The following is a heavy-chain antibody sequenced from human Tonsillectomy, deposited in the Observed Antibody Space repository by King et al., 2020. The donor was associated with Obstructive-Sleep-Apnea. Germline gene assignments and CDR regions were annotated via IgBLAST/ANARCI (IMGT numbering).Heavy chain of an antibody. J-gene: IGHJ4*02. Sequence: VQLVQSGAEVKKPGASVKVSCKVSGYTLTELSMHWVRQAPGKGREWMGGFDPEDGETIYAQKFQGRVTMTEDTSTDTAYMELSSLRYEDTAVYYCAIIIVATIYGAHQTHLTDYWGQGTLVTVSS. D-gene: IGHD5-12*01. V-gene: IGHV1-24*01. CDR1: GYTLTELS. CDR3: AIIIVATIYGAHQTHLTDY. CDR2: FDPEDGET.